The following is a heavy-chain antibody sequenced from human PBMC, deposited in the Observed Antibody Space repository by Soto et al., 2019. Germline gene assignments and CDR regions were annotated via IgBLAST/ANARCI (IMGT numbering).Heavy chain of an antibody. CDR1: GYTFTNYD. Sequence: QVQLVQSGTEMKKPGASVKVSCKASGYTFTNYDITWVRQAPGQGREWMGWISPYNGDTKHAQKFQDRVTMPTDTSSTTAYMELRSLRSDATAVYYCARDGSADYWGQGTLVTVSS. D-gene: IGHD3-10*01. CDR3: ARDGSADY. J-gene: IGHJ4*02. CDR2: ISPYNGDT. V-gene: IGHV1-18*01.